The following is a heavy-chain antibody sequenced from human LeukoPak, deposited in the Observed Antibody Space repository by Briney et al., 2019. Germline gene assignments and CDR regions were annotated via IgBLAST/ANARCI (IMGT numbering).Heavy chain of an antibody. CDR1: GGSFSGYY. Sequence: PSETLSLTCAVYGGSFSGYYWSWIRQPPGKGLEWIGEINHSGSTNYNPSLKSRVTISVDTSKNPFSLKLSSVTAADTAVYYCARGDYGDFPDYFDYWGQGTLVTVSS. D-gene: IGHD4-17*01. CDR3: ARGDYGDFPDYFDY. J-gene: IGHJ4*02. CDR2: INHSGST. V-gene: IGHV4-34*01.